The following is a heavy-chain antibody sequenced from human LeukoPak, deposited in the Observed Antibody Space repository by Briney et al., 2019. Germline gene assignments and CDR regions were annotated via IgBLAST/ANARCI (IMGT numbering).Heavy chain of an antibody. CDR1: GCSISSGGYY. D-gene: IGHD4-23*01. J-gene: IGHJ4*02. Sequence: SQTLSLTCTVFGCSISSGGYYWSWIRQHPGKGLEWIGYIYYSGSTYYNPSLKSRVTISVDTSKNQFSLKLSSVTAADTAVYYCASRLRWGGNFDYWGQGTLVTVSS. V-gene: IGHV4-31*03. CDR2: IYYSGST. CDR3: ASRLRWGGNFDY.